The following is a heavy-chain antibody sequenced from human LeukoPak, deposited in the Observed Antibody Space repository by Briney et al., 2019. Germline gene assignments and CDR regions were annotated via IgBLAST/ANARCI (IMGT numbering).Heavy chain of an antibody. Sequence: GGSLRLSCSASGFTFSSYAMHWVRQAPGKGLEYVSAISSNGGSTYYADSVKGRFTISRDNSKNTLYLQMSSLRAEDTAVYYCVKAYYDFWSGTDIWGQGTLVTVSS. D-gene: IGHD3-3*01. J-gene: IGHJ4*02. CDR1: GFTFSSYA. V-gene: IGHV3-64D*09. CDR3: VKAYYDFWSGTDI. CDR2: ISSNGGST.